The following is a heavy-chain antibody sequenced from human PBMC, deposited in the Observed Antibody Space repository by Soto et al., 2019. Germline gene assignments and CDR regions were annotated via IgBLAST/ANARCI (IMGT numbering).Heavy chain of an antibody. D-gene: IGHD4-17*01. CDR2: ISYDGSNK. Sequence: GGSLRLSCAASGFTFSSYGMHWVRQAPGKGLEWVAVISYDGSNKYYADSVKGRFTISRDNSKNTLYLQMNSLRAEDTAVYYCAKDPYGDYVYLDYWGQGTLVTVSS. CDR1: GFTFSSYG. J-gene: IGHJ4*02. V-gene: IGHV3-30*18. CDR3: AKDPYGDYVYLDY.